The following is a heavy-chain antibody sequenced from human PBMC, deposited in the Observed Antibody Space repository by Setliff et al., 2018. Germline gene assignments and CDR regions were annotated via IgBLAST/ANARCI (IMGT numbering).Heavy chain of an antibody. V-gene: IGHV4-61*09. CDR2: FHTGEST. Sequence: SETLSLTCTLSGGSLSSGSFYWSWIRQPAGKGLEWIGHFHTGESTNYNRSLRSRVSISVDTSKNQFSLKLSSVTAADTATYYCARAGPTVTFFRVLVISWWDPWGQGSLVTVSS. CDR1: GGSLSSGSFY. J-gene: IGHJ5*02. CDR3: ARAGPTVTFFRVLVISWWDP. D-gene: IGHD3-3*01.